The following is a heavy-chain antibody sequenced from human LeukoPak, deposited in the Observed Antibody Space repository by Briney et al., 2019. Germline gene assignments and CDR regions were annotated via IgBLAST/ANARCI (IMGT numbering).Heavy chain of an antibody. CDR1: GFTFSAFG. D-gene: IGHD3-10*01. J-gene: IGHJ4*02. Sequence: GGSLRLSCAASGFTFSAFGMNWVRQAPGKGLEWVSTITNSGGSTYYVDSVKGRFTISRDNSKNTLYLRMNSLRAEDTAVYYCARGPGANFDYWGQGTLVTVSS. CDR2: ITNSGGST. CDR3: ARGPGANFDY. V-gene: IGHV3-23*01.